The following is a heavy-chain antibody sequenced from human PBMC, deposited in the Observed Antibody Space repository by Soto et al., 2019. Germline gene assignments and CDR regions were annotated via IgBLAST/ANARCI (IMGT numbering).Heavy chain of an antibody. V-gene: IGHV1-3*01. CDR1: GYTFTSYA. D-gene: IGHD3-22*01. Sequence: EASVKVSCKASGYTFTSYAMHWVRQAPGQRLEWMGWINAGNGNTKYSQKFQGRVTITRDTSASTAYMELSSLRSEDTAVYYRAKDYYDSSGYYPPALLFDYWGQGTLVTVSS. CDR2: INAGNGNT. CDR3: AKDYYDSSGYYPPALLFDY. J-gene: IGHJ4*02.